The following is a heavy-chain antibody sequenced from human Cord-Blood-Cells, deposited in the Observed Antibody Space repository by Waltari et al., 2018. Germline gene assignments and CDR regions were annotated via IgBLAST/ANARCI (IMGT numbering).Heavy chain of an antibody. CDR2: IYYRGST. CDR3: ARVDSSGYYYFAFDI. CDR1: GGSISSSSYY. D-gene: IGHD3-22*01. J-gene: IGHJ3*02. V-gene: IGHV4-39*01. Sequence: QLQLQESGPGLVKPSETLSLTCTVSGGSISSSSYYWGWIRQPPGKGLEWIGSIYYRGSTYYTPSLKSRVTISVDTSKNQFSLKLSSVTAADTAVYYCARVDSSGYYYFAFDIWGQGTMVTVSS.